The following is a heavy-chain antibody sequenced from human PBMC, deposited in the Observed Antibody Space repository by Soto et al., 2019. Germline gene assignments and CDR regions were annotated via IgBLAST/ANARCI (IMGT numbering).Heavy chain of an antibody. CDR2: INDNSRAI. J-gene: IGHJ6*02. Sequence: GESLSLSCTASGLRFSTSQMDRVRQAPGKGLEWVSYINDNSRAIFYADSVKGRFTISRDNAKNLLFLQMNSLRGEDTAVYYCAKDLTGYSMDFWGQGTTVTVSS. CDR3: AKDLTGYSMDF. CDR1: GLRFSTSQ. D-gene: IGHD2-21*01. V-gene: IGHV3-48*03.